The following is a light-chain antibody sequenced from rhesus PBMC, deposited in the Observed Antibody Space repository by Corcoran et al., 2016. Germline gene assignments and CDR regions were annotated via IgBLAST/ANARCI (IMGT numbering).Light chain of an antibody. Sequence: DIQMTQSPSSLSASVGDRVTITCRASENVNNYLNWYQQKPGKAPKLLFYKASTLQIGVPSRFSGSGSGTDSPFTISSLQPEDVATYYCLQHSNWPQTFGQGTKVEIK. V-gene: IGKV1-74*01. J-gene: IGKJ1*01. CDR2: KAS. CDR3: LQHSNWPQT. CDR1: ENVNNY.